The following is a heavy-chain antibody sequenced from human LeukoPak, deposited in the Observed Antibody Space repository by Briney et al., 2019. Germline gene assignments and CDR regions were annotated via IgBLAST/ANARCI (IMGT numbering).Heavy chain of an antibody. Sequence: PGGSLRLSCAASGFTFSSYGMSWVRQAPGKGLEWVSAISGSGGSTYYADSVKGRFTISRDNSKNTLYLQMNSLRAEDTAVYYCAKDLYDSLRFRAFDIWGQGTMVTVSS. CDR2: ISGSGGST. V-gene: IGHV3-23*01. CDR3: AKDLYDSLRFRAFDI. CDR1: GFTFSSYG. D-gene: IGHD3-22*01. J-gene: IGHJ3*02.